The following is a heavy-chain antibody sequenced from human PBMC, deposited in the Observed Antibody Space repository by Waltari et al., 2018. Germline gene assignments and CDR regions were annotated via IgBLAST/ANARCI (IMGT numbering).Heavy chain of an antibody. J-gene: IGHJ4*02. V-gene: IGHV3-15*01. CDR2: IKTKTDGGTI. CDR3: TAGSPFHY. Sequence: EVQLVESGGGLVKPGGSLRLSCAASGFTFNSAWMTWVRQAPGKGLEWFGRIKTKTDGGTIDYAAPVKDRFTISRDDSKNTLYLEMNSLKIEDTAVYYCTAGSPFHYWGQGALVTVSS. CDR1: GFTFNSAW. D-gene: IGHD6-19*01.